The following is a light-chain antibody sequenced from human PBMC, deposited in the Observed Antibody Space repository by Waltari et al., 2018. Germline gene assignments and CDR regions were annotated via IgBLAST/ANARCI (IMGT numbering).Light chain of an antibody. Sequence: QSALTQPPSVSGSPGQSVTISCTGTSSDVGSYNRVSWYQQPPGTAPKLIIYDVSRRPAGVPGRFAASKSGNTASLTISGLQAEDEAYYYCSSYTSSSTVVFGGGTKLTVL. CDR1: SSDVGSYNR. V-gene: IGLV2-18*02. J-gene: IGLJ2*01. CDR2: DVS. CDR3: SSYTSSSTVV.